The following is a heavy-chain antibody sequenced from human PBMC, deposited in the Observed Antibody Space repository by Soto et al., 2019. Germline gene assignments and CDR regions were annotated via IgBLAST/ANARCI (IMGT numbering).Heavy chain of an antibody. V-gene: IGHV4-31*03. D-gene: IGHD3-10*01. CDR2: IYYSGST. CDR3: GGGGGRSWSLYYFDY. J-gene: IGHJ4*02. Sequence: QVQLQESGPGLVKPSQTLSLTCTVSGGSISSGGYYWSWIRQHPGKGLEWIGYIYYSGSTYYNPSLSGRGNITVDPFKKQCSLKLGSVPAPDKGGYYGGGGGGRSWSLYYFDYWGQGTLVTVSS. CDR1: GGSISSGGYY.